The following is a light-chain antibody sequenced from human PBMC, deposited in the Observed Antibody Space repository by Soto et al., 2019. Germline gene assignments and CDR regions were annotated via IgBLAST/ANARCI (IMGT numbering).Light chain of an antibody. J-gene: IGLJ1*01. Sequence: QSVLTQPPSVSGAPGQTVSIPCTGSDSNIGAGYDVHWYQHVPGTAPKLLIYDNINRPSGVPDRFSGSTSNTSASLAITGLQAEDEADYYCQSYDSSLTRVFGTGTKLTVL. V-gene: IGLV1-40*01. CDR3: QSYDSSLTRV. CDR1: DSNIGAGYD. CDR2: DNI.